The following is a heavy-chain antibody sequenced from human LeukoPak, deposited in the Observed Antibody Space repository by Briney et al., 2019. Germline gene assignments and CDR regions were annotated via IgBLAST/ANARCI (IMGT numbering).Heavy chain of an antibody. J-gene: IGHJ4*02. CDR1: GFTFSSYA. CDR2: ISYDGSNK. V-gene: IGHV3-30-3*01. Sequence: GSLRLSCAASGFTFSSYAMHWVRQAPGKGLEWVAVISYDGSNKYYADSVKGRFTISRDNAKNSLYLQMNSLRAEDTAVYYCARGSGYNWNYLDYWGQGTLVTVSS. D-gene: IGHD1-20*01. CDR3: ARGSGYNWNYLDY.